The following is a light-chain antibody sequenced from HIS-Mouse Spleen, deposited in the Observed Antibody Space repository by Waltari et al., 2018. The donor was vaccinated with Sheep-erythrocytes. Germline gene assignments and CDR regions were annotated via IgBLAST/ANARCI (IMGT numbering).Light chain of an antibody. CDR1: SSDVGGYNY. Sequence: QSARTQPRSVSGSPGQSVTISCTGTSSDVGGYNYVSWYQQHPGNAPKLMIYDVSKRPSGVPDRFSGSKSGNTASLTISGLQAEDEADYYCCSYAGSYNHVFATGTKVTVL. CDR2: DVS. J-gene: IGLJ1*01. V-gene: IGLV2-11*01. CDR3: CSYAGSYNHV.